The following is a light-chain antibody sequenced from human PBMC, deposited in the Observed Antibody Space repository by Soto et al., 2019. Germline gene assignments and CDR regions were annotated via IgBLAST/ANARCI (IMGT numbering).Light chain of an antibody. Sequence: ETVMTQSPATLSVSPGERATLSCRASQSVSTKLAWYQQKPGQTPRVLIYGASTRSTVITAMFSGSESGTEFTLTVSSLQSEDFAVYYCKQYNDWPPVTLGQGTRLEIK. CDR1: QSVSTK. V-gene: IGKV3D-15*01. J-gene: IGKJ5*01. CDR3: KQYNDWPPVT. CDR2: GAS.